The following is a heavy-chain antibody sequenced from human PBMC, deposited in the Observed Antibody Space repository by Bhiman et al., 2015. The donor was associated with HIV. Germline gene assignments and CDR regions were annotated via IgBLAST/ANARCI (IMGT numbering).Heavy chain of an antibody. D-gene: IGHD2/OR15-2a*01. CDR2: ISSGGGST. V-gene: IGHV3-23*01. CDR3: AKGEYIDSFDI. CDR1: GLTLRSYA. Sequence: EVQLLASGGGLVHPGGSLRLSCAASGLTLRSYAINWVRQAPGKGLEWVSVISSGGGSTYYADSVRGRFAISRDNSKNTVYMQMDSLRADDTAIYFCAKGEYIDSFDIWGQGTLVTVSS. J-gene: IGHJ3*02.